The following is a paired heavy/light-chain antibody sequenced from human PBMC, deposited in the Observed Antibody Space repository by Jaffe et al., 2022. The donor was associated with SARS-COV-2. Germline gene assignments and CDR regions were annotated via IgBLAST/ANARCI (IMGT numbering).Heavy chain of an antibody. CDR3: ARDRSSYGLKATPLYYYYGMDV. D-gene: IGHD5-18*01. V-gene: IGHV3-11*01. Sequence: QVQLVESGGGLVKPGGSLRLSCAASGFTFSDYYMSWIRQAPGKGLEWVSYISSSGSTIYYADSVKGRFTISRDNAKNSLYLQMNSLRAEDTAVYYCARDRSSYGLKATPLYYYYGMDVWGQGTTVTVSS. J-gene: IGHJ6*02. CDR1: GFTFSDYY. CDR2: ISSSGSTI.
Light chain of an antibody. CDR2: AAS. Sequence: DIQMTQSPSSVSASVGDRVTITCRASQGISSWLAWYQQKPGKAPKLLIYAASSLQSGVPSRFSGSGSGTDFTLTISSLQPEDFATYYCQQANSFRWTFGQGTKVEIK. CDR3: QQANSFRWT. CDR1: QGISSW. V-gene: IGKV1-12*01. J-gene: IGKJ1*01.